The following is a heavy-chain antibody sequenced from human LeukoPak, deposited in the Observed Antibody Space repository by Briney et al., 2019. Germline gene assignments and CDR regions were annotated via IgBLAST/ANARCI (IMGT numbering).Heavy chain of an antibody. J-gene: IGHJ3*02. CDR1: GFTFSSYW. CDR2: IKQDGSEK. V-gene: IGHV3-7*04. Sequence: GGSLRLSCAASGFTFSSYWMTWVRQAPGKGLEWVANIKQDGSEKYYVDSVKGRFTISRDNAKNSVYLQMHSLRVEDTAVYYCARAKRNGFDIWGQGTLVTVSS. CDR3: ARAKRNGFDI.